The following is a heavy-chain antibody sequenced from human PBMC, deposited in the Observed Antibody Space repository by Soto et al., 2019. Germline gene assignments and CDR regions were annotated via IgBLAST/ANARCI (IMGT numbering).Heavy chain of an antibody. CDR1: GDSIISGGYS. Sequence: PSETLSLTCAVSGDSIISGGYSWSWIRQPPGKGLEWIGYIYHSENTYYNPSLMSRVTISVDTSKNQFSLKLRSVTAADTAVYYCAREAGDGYYFDYWGQGTLVTVSS. CDR3: AREAGDGYYFDY. V-gene: IGHV4-30-2*01. D-gene: IGHD7-27*01. CDR2: IYHSENT. J-gene: IGHJ4*01.